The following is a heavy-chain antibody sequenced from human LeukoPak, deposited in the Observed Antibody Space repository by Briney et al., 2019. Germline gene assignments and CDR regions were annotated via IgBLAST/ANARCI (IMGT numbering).Heavy chain of an antibody. CDR1: GFTLSSYW. CDR3: ARGNSHSFDY. D-gene: IGHD4-11*01. Sequence: GGSLRLSCAASGFTLSSYWMHWVRQTPGKGPVWVSRINSDGSSTSYADSVKGRFTISRDNAKNALYLQMNSLRAEDTAVYYCARGNSHSFDYWGKGALVTVSS. J-gene: IGHJ4*02. CDR2: INSDGSST. V-gene: IGHV3-74*01.